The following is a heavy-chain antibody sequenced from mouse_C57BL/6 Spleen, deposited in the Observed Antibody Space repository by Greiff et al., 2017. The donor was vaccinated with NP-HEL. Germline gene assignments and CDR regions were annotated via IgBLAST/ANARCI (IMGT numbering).Heavy chain of an antibody. D-gene: IGHD3-2*02. J-gene: IGHJ2*01. CDR2: IDPSDSET. Sequence: VQLQQPGAELVRPGSSVKLSCKASGYTFTSYWMHWVKQRPIQGLEWIGNIDPSDSETHYNQKFKDKATLTVDKSSSTAYMQLSSLTSEDSAVYYCARWTAQATIFDYWGQGTTLTVSS. V-gene: IGHV1-52*01. CDR1: GYTFTSYW. CDR3: ARWTAQATIFDY.